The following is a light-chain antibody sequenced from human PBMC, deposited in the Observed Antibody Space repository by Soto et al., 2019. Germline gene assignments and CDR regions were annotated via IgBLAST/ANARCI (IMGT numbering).Light chain of an antibody. CDR1: SSDIGSYDR. V-gene: IGLV2-23*02. CDR2: EDS. Sequence: QSALTQPASVSGSPGQSITISCTGTSSDIGSYDRVSWYQRHPGKAPKLMIFEDSRRPSGISNRFSGSKSGNTASLTISGLQAEDEADYYCCSYAGSNIFAVFGGGTQLTV. CDR3: CSYAGSNIFAV. J-gene: IGLJ2*01.